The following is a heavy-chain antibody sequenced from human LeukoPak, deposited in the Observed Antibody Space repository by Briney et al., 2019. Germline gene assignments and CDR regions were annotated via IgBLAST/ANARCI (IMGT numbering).Heavy chain of an antibody. J-gene: IGHJ5*02. D-gene: IGHD3-3*01. V-gene: IGHV1-8*03. CDR1: GYTFTSYD. CDR2: MNPNSGNT. CDR3: ARVSRRITIFGVVISRWFDP. Sequence: ASVKVSCKASGYTFTSYDINWVRQATGQGLELMGWMNPNSGNTGYAQKFQGRVTITRNTSISTAYMELSSLRSEDTAVYYCARVSRRITIFGVVISRWFDPWGQGTLVTVSS.